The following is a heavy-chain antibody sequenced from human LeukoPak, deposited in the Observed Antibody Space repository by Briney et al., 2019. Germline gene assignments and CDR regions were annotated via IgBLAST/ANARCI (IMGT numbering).Heavy chain of an antibody. D-gene: IGHD1-26*01. CDR2: ISYDGSNK. CDR3: AKDQGVGANYFDY. CDR1: GFTFSSYG. V-gene: IGHV3-30*18. J-gene: IGHJ4*02. Sequence: GRSLRLSCAASGFTFSSYGMHWVRQAPGKGLEWVAVISYDGSNKYYADSVKGRFTISRDNSKNTLYLQMNSLRAEDTAVYYCAKDQGVGANYFDYWGQGTLVTVSS.